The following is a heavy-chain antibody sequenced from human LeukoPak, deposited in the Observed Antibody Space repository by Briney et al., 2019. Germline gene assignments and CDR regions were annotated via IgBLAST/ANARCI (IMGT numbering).Heavy chain of an antibody. V-gene: IGHV3-48*01. CDR3: AGGVDTAMVTVFDY. J-gene: IGHJ4*02. CDR1: GFTFSSYS. CDR2: ISSSSSTI. D-gene: IGHD5-18*01. Sequence: GGSLRLSCAASGFTFSSYSMNWVRQAPGKGLEWVSYISSSSSTIYYADSVKGRFTISRDNSKNTLYLQMNSLRAEDTAVYYCAGGVDTAMVTVFDYWGQGTLVIVSS.